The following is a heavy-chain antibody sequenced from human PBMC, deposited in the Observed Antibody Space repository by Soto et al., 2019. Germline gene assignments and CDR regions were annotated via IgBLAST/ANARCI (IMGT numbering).Heavy chain of an antibody. J-gene: IGHJ4*02. Sequence: QITLTESGPTLVTPTQTLTLTCSFSGFSLTTSGVAVGWFRQPPGKAPEWLALFYWNDDKRYSPSLRSRLTVTGDSSKNQLVLTLANVDPVDSGTYYWAHRPTSTDDFYFDYWGQGTLVTVSS. CDR2: FYWNDDK. D-gene: IGHD2-21*02. CDR3: AHRPTSTDDFYFDY. V-gene: IGHV2-5*01. CDR1: GFSLTTSGVA.